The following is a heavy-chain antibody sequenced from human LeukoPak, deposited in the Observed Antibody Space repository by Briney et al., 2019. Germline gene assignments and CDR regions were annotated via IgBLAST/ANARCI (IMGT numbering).Heavy chain of an antibody. CDR1: GFTFSSYS. CDR2: ISSSSSTI. CDR3: ARVVEDIVVVPAAQNYYYYYYMDV. J-gene: IGHJ6*03. Sequence: GGSLRLSCAASGFTFSSYSMNWVRQAPGKGLEWVSYISSSSSTIYYADSVKGRFTISRDNAKNSLYLQMNSLRAEDTAVYYCARVVEDIVVVPAAQNYYYYYYMDVWGKGTTVTVSS. D-gene: IGHD2-2*01. V-gene: IGHV3-48*01.